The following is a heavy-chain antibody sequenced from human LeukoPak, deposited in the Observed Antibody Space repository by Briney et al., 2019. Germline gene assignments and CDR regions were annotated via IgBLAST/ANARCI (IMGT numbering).Heavy chain of an antibody. CDR1: GFTFSSYA. V-gene: IGHV3-23*01. CDR3: AKDHPPSYYYDSSGYFAESFDY. Sequence: GGSLRLSCAASGFTFSSYAMSWVRQAPGKGLEWVSAISGSGGSTYYADSVKGRFTISRDNSKNTLYLQMNSLRAEDTAVYYCAKDHPPSYYYDSSGYFAESFDYWGQGTLVTVSS. J-gene: IGHJ4*02. CDR2: ISGSGGST. D-gene: IGHD3-22*01.